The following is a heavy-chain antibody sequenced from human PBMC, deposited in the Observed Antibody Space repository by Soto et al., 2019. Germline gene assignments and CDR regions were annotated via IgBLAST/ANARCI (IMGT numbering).Heavy chain of an antibody. Sequence: EVQLVESGGGLVQPGGSLRLSCAASGFTFSSYEMNWVRQAPGKGLEWVSYISSSGSTIYYADSVKGRFTISRDNAKNSLYLQINRRRAEDMAVYYCARGQYSGGGGYFDYWGQETLVTVSS. D-gene: IGHD1-26*01. CDR1: GFTFSSYE. CDR3: ARGQYSGGGGYFDY. J-gene: IGHJ4*02. V-gene: IGHV3-48*03. CDR2: ISSSGSTI.